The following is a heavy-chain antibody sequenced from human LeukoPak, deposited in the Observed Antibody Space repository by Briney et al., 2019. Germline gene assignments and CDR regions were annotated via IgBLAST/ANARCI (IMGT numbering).Heavy chain of an antibody. Sequence: SGTLSLTCAVSGGSITIGTWWTWVRQPPGKGLEWIGQIYHSGSTNYNPSLKSRVTISVDKSKNQFSLKLRSVTAADTAVYYCARPLSLGYCSGGSCYGRGAWFDRWGQGTLVTVSS. D-gene: IGHD2-15*01. CDR2: IYHSGST. CDR1: GGSITIGTW. V-gene: IGHV4-4*02. J-gene: IGHJ5*02. CDR3: ARPLSLGYCSGGSCYGRGAWFDR.